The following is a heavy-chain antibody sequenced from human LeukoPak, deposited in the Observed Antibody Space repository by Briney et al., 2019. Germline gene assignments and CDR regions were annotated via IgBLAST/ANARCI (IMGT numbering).Heavy chain of an antibody. CDR2: IYYSGST. Sequence: SQTLSLTCTVSGGSISSGDYYWSWIRQPSGKGLEWIGYIYYSGSTYYNPSLKSRVTISVDTSKNQFSLKLSSVTAADTAVYYCAREVYDSGGYYLGIDPWGQGTLVTVSS. CDR3: AREVYDSGGYYLGIDP. J-gene: IGHJ5*02. V-gene: IGHV4-30-4*01. D-gene: IGHD3-22*01. CDR1: GGSISSGDYY.